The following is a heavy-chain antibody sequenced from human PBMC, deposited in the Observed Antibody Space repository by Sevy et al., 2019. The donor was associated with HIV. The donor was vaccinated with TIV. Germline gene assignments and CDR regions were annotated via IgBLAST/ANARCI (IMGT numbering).Heavy chain of an antibody. CDR1: GFTISSYA. CDR3: AREGSSSWFDY. Sequence: GGSLRLSCAASGFTISSYAMHWVRQAPGKGLEWVAVISYDGSNKYYADSVKGRFTISRDNSKNTLYLQMNSLRAEDTAVYYCAREGSSSWFDYWGQGTLVTVSS. J-gene: IGHJ4*02. CDR2: ISYDGSNK. D-gene: IGHD6-13*01. V-gene: IGHV3-30-3*01.